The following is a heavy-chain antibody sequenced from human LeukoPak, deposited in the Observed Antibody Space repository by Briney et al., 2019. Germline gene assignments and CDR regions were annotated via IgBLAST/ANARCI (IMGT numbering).Heavy chain of an antibody. D-gene: IGHD2-21*02. CDR2: IYYSGST. CDR1: GGSISSSNW. J-gene: IGHJ3*02. Sequence: PSGTLSLTCAVSGGSISSSNWWSWVRQPPGKGLEWIGYIYYSGSTYYNPSLKSRVTISVDTSKNQFSLKLSSVTAADTAVYYCAREYCGGDCYSGAFDIWGQGTMVTVSS. CDR3: AREYCGGDCYSGAFDI. V-gene: IGHV4-4*02.